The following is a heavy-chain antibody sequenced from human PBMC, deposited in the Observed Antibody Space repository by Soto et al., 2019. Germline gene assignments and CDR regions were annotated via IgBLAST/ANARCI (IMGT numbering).Heavy chain of an antibody. CDR1: GFTFSSYG. V-gene: IGHV3-33*01. D-gene: IGHD5-18*01. CDR2: IWYDGSNK. CDR3: ARVLGYSYGPFDY. Sequence: GGSLSLSCAASGFTFSSYGMHWVRQAPGKGLEWVAVIWYDGSNKYYADSVKGRFTISRDNSKNTLYLQMNSLRAEDTAVYYCARVLGYSYGPFDYWGQGTLVTVSS. J-gene: IGHJ4*02.